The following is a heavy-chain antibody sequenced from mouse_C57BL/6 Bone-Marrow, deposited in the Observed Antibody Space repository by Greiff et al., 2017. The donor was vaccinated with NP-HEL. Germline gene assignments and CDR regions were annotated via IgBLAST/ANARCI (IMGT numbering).Heavy chain of an antibody. CDR2: IYPGDGDT. V-gene: IGHV1-82*01. J-gene: IGHJ3*01. Sequence: VKVVESGPELVKPGASVKISCKASGYAFSSSWMNWVKQRPGKGLEWIGRIYPGDGDTNYNGKFKGKATLTADKSSSTAYMQLSSLTSEDSAVYFCARGYSNGAFAYWGQGTLVTVSA. D-gene: IGHD2-5*01. CDR3: ARGYSNGAFAY. CDR1: GYAFSSSW.